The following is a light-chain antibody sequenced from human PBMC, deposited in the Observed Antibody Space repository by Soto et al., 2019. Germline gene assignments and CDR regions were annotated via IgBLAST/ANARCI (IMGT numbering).Light chain of an antibody. V-gene: IGKV3-15*01. Sequence: EIVMTQSPATLSVSPGERATLSCRASQSVSSNLARYQQKPGQAPRLLIYGASTRATGIPARFSGSGSGTEFTLTISSLQSEDFAVYYCQQYNNWPGFGPGTKVDIK. CDR1: QSVSSN. CDR2: GAS. CDR3: QQYNNWPG. J-gene: IGKJ3*01.